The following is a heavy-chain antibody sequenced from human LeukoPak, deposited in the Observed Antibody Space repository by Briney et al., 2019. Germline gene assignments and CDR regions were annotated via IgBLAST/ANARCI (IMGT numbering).Heavy chain of an antibody. V-gene: IGHV4-34*01. Sequence: ASETLSLTCAVYGGSFSGYYGSWIRQPPGKGLEWIGEINHSGSTNYNPSLTSRVTLSVDTSKNQFSLNLTSVTAADTAIYYCARGYSVDYWGQGTLVTVSS. D-gene: IGHD2-15*01. CDR1: GGSFSGYY. CDR3: ARGYSVDY. J-gene: IGHJ4*02. CDR2: INHSGST.